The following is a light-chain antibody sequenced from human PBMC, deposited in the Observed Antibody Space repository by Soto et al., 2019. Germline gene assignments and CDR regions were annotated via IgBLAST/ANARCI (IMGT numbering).Light chain of an antibody. Sequence: EIVLTQSPGTLSLSPGERATLSCRASQSVSSSYLAWYQQKPGQAPRLLIYGASSRATGIPDRFSGSGSGTDFTLTISRLEPEDFAVYYCQQYGSSPWTFGQRTKVAIQ. CDR3: QQYGSSPWT. J-gene: IGKJ1*01. CDR2: GAS. V-gene: IGKV3-20*01. CDR1: QSVSSSY.